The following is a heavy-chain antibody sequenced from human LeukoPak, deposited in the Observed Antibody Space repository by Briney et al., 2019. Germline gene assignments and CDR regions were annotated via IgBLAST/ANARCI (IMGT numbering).Heavy chain of an antibody. CDR1: GFTFSIYS. Sequence: PGGSLRLSCAASGFTFSIYSMNWVRQAPGKGLEWVSYISASGNTIDYADSVKGRFTISRDTAKNSLYLQMNSLRAEDTAVYYCARAKSNYYYYMDVWGKGTTVTVPS. CDR3: ARAKSNYYYYMDV. J-gene: IGHJ6*03. CDR2: ISASGNTI. V-gene: IGHV3-48*01.